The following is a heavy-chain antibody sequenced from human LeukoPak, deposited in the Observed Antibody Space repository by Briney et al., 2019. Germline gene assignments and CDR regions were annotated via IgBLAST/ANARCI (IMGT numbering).Heavy chain of an antibody. CDR3: ARDGSSGWNFGLGY. J-gene: IGHJ4*02. V-gene: IGHV3-49*04. CDR2: IRSKTYGATA. Sequence: GGSLRLSCAASGFSVGDYAMSRVRQAPGKGLEWVGFIRSKTYGATADYAASVEGRFTISRDDSKNIAYLQMNSLRAEDTAVYYCARDGSSGWNFGLGYWGQGTLVTVSS. D-gene: IGHD6-19*01. CDR1: GFSVGDYA.